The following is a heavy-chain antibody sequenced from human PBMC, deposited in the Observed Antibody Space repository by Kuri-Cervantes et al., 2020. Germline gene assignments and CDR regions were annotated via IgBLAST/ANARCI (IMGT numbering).Heavy chain of an antibody. CDR3: ARVAVTTDFDY. V-gene: IGHV3-21*01. Sequence: GESLKISCAASGFTFSSYAMSWVRQAPGKGLEWVSSISSSSSYIYYADSVKGRFTISRDNAKNSLYLQMNSLRAEDTAVYYCARVAVTTDFDYWGQGTLVTVSS. J-gene: IGHJ4*02. CDR2: ISSSSSYI. D-gene: IGHD4-17*01. CDR1: GFTFSSYA.